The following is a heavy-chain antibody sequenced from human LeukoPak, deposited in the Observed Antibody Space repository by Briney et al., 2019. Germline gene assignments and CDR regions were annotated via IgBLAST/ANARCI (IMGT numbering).Heavy chain of an antibody. V-gene: IGHV3-48*03. J-gene: IGHJ4*02. Sequence: GGSLGLSCAASGFTFSSYEMNWVRQAPGKGLEWVSYISSSGSTIYYADSVKGRFTISRDNSKNTLYLQMNSLRAEDTAVYYCARDSYYGSGSYYRYTFDYWGQGTLVTVSS. CDR3: ARDSYYGSGSYYRYTFDY. CDR2: ISSSGSTI. D-gene: IGHD3-10*01. CDR1: GFTFSSYE.